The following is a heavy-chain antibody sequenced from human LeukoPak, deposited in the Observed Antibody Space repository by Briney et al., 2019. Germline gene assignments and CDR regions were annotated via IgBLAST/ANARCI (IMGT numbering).Heavy chain of an antibody. V-gene: IGHV4-59*01. J-gene: IGHJ5*02. Sequence: SETLSLTCTVSGDSISSYYWSWIRQPPGKGLEWIGYIYYSGSTNYNPSLKSRVTISVDTSKNQFSLKLSSVTAADTAVYYCARYIVVVPAAIGGGFDPWGQGTLVTVSS. CDR3: ARYIVVVPAAIGGGFDP. CDR2: IYYSGST. CDR1: GDSISSYY. D-gene: IGHD2-2*02.